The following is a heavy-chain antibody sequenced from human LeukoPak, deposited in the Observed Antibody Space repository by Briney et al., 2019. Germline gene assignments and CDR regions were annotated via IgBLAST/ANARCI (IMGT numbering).Heavy chain of an antibody. CDR3: ARPSLYYFDY. Sequence: GGSLRLSCAASGFTFSTYAMNWVRQAPAKGLEWVSTIGGGGPTTDYADSVKDRFTISRDNAKNSLYLQMNSLRAEDTAVYYCARPSLYYFDYWGQGTLVTVSS. CDR2: IGGGGPTT. J-gene: IGHJ4*02. V-gene: IGHV3-23*01. CDR1: GFTFSTYA.